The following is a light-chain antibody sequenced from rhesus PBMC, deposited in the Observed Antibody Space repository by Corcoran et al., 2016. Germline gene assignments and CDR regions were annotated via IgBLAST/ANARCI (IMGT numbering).Light chain of an antibody. V-gene: IGKV3-40*03. CDR3: QHYNDLFPVT. CDR1: EIIGNN. J-gene: IGKJ4*01. CDR2: SAY. Sequence: EIVMTQSPATLSLSPGQTATLSCRASEIIGNNLAWYQQKPGQAPNPLVHSAYFRATGFPARFSGGGSRAEFTLTFYSLEPEDVGIYHCQHYNDLFPVTFGGGTRVELK.